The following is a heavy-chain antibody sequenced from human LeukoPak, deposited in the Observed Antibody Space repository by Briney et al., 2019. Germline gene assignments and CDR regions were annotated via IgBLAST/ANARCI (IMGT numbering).Heavy chain of an antibody. D-gene: IGHD4-17*01. CDR2: INHSGST. J-gene: IGHJ4*02. CDR1: GASISSGGDY. V-gene: IGHV4-30-2*01. Sequence: SQTLSRTCTVSGASISSGGDYWSWIRQPPGKGLEWIGEINHSGSTNYNPSLKSRVTISVDTSKNQFSLKLSSVTAADTAVYYCARGYGDLDYWGQGTLVTVSS. CDR3: ARGYGDLDY.